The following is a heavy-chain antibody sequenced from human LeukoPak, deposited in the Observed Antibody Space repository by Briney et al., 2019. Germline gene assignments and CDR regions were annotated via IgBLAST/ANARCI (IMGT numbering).Heavy chain of an antibody. D-gene: IGHD4-17*01. J-gene: IGHJ4*02. Sequence: SETLSLTCTVSGGSISSYYWSWIRQPPGKGLEWIGYIYYSGRTNYNPSLKSRVTMSVDTSKNQFSLKLSSVTAADTAVYYCAALGDYAPIGLDYWGQGTLVTGSS. CDR2: IYYSGRT. CDR1: GGSISSYY. CDR3: AALGDYAPIGLDY. V-gene: IGHV4-59*08.